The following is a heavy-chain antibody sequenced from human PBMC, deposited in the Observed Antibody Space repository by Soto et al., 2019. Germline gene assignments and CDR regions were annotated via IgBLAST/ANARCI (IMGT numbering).Heavy chain of an antibody. CDR2: IWYDGSNK. D-gene: IGHD6-13*01. V-gene: IGHV3-33*01. J-gene: IGHJ4*02. CDR1: GFTFSSYG. Sequence: GGSLRLSCAASGFTFSSYGMHWVRQAPGKGLEWVAVIWYDGSNKYYADSVKGRFTISRDNSKNTLYLQMNSLRAEDTAVYYCARAPTIAAAGTIGYWGQGTLVTVSS. CDR3: ARAPTIAAAGTIGY.